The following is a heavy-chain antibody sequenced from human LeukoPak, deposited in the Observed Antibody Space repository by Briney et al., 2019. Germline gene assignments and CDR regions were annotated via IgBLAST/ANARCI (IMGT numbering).Heavy chain of an antibody. J-gene: IGHJ3*02. CDR3: ARLGPHAFDI. CDR1: GGSISSYY. D-gene: IGHD6-6*01. Sequence: SETLSLTCTVSGGSISSYYWSWIRQPPGKGLEWIGYIYYSGSTNYNPSLKSRVAISVDTSKNQFSLKLSSVTAADTAVYYRARLGPHAFDIWAKGQWSPSLQ. CDR2: IYYSGST. V-gene: IGHV4-59*01.